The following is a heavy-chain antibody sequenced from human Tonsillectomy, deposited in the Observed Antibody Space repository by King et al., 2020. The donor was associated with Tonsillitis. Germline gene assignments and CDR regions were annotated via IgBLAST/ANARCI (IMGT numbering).Heavy chain of an antibody. J-gene: IGHJ4*02. D-gene: IGHD1-26*01. CDR3: VRRSGIYYDYFDY. CDR1: GGSISSSSYY. CDR2: IYYSGST. V-gene: IGHV4-39*01. Sequence: QLQESGPGLVKPSATLSLTCTVSGGSISSSSYYWGWIRQPPGKGLEWIGSIYYSGSTYYNPSLKSRVTMSVDTSKNQFSLKLSSVTAADTAVYYCVRRSGIYYDYFDYWGQGTLVTVSS.